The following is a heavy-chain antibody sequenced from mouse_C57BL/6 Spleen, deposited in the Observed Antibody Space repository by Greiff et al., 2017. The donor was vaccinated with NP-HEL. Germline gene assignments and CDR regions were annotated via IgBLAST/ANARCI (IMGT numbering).Heavy chain of an antibody. D-gene: IGHD1-1*01. CDR3: TTEGTVVAGDVGY. CDR2: IDPEDGDA. V-gene: IGHV14-1*01. Sequence: VQLQLSGAELVRPGASVKLSCTASGFNIKDYYMHWVKQRPEQGLEWIGRIDPEDGDAEYAPTFLGKANMTADTSSNKAYLKLSSLTSEDTAVYYCTTEGTVVAGDVGYWGQGTTLTVSS. CDR1: GFNIKDYY. J-gene: IGHJ2*01.